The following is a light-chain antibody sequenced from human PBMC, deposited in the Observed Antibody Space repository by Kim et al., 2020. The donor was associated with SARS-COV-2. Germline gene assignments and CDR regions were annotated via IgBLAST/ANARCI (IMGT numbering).Light chain of an antibody. Sequence: DIQMTQSPSSLSASVGDRVTITCRASQSISSYLNLYQQKPGKAPKLLIYAASSLQSGVPSRFSGSGSGTDFTLTISSLQPEDFATYYCQHSYSTPPTFGQGTKVDIK. CDR3: QHSYSTPPT. CDR2: AAS. CDR1: QSISSY. J-gene: IGKJ1*01. V-gene: IGKV1-39*01.